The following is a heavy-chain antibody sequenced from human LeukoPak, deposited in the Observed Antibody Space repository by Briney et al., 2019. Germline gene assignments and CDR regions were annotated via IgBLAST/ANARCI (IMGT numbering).Heavy chain of an antibody. D-gene: IGHD5-24*01. CDR3: ARDHRDGYDY. Sequence: SETLSLTCTVSGGSISSYYWSWIRQPPGKGLEWIGYIYYSGSTNYNPSLKSRVTISVDTSKNQFSLKLSSVTAADTAVYYCARDHRDGYDYWGQGTLVTVSS. CDR1: GGSISSYY. CDR2: IYYSGST. J-gene: IGHJ4*02. V-gene: IGHV4-59*12.